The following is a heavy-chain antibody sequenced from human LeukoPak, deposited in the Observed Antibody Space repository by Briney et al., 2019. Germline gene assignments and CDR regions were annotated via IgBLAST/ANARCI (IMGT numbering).Heavy chain of an antibody. J-gene: IGHJ4*02. CDR3: ARHDRDSSSTLDY. D-gene: IGHD2-2*01. CDR1: GGSISGYI. Sequence: SETLSLTCTVSGGSISGYIWSWIRQPPGKGLEWLWYIYYSGSSNYNPSPNSRVTISVDTSKNQSSLKLSSVTAADTAVYYCARHDRDSSSTLDYWGQGTLVTVSS. V-gene: IGHV4-59*08. CDR2: IYYSGSS.